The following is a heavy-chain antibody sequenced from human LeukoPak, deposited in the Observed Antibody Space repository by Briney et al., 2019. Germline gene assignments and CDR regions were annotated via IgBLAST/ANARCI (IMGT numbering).Heavy chain of an antibody. V-gene: IGHV3-20*04. CDR1: GFTFDDYG. CDR3: ARREERSGFDY. D-gene: IGHD5-24*01. J-gene: IGHJ4*02. Sequence: GRSLRLSCVTSGFTFDDYGMSWVRQAPGKGLEWVSGINWNGGSTGYADSVKGRFTISRDNAKNSLYLQMNSLRAEDTALYYCARREERSGFDYWGQGTLVTVSS. CDR2: INWNGGST.